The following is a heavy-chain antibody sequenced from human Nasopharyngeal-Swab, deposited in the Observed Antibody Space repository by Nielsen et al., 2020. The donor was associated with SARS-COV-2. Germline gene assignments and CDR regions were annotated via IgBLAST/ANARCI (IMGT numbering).Heavy chain of an antibody. J-gene: IGHJ4*02. Sequence: GESLKISCEASGFTFSSYAMRRVRQAPGKGLEWVSAISSSGGRTYYAYSVKGRFTISRDNSKNTLYLQMSSLRAEDTAVYYCAKTKCCSGGSCYGLDYWGQGTLVTVSS. V-gene: IGHV3-23*01. CDR2: ISSSGGRT. CDR1: GFTFSSYA. CDR3: AKTKCCSGGSCYGLDY. D-gene: IGHD2-15*01.